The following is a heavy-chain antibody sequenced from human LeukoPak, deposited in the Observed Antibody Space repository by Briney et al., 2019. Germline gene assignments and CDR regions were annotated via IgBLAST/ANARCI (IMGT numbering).Heavy chain of an antibody. Sequence: ASVKVSCKASGYTFTSYAMHWVRQAPGQRLEWMGWINAGNGNTKYSQKFQGRVTTTRDTSASTAYMELSSLRSEDTAVYYCARDGRLYSSGWYRPFDYWGQGTLVTVSS. CDR1: GYTFTSYA. J-gene: IGHJ4*02. V-gene: IGHV1-3*01. CDR3: ARDGRLYSSGWYRPFDY. CDR2: INAGNGNT. D-gene: IGHD6-19*01.